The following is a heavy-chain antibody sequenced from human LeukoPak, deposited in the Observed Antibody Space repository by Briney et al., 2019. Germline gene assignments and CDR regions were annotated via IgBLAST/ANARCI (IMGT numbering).Heavy chain of an antibody. CDR3: AKTSSIAARWNDAFDI. V-gene: IGHV3-53*01. J-gene: IGHJ3*02. CDR2: IYSGGST. D-gene: IGHD6-6*01. Sequence: SGGSLRLSCAASGFTVSSNYMSWVRQAPGKGLEWVSVIYSGGSTYYADSVKGRFTISRDNSKNTLYLQMNSLRAEDTAVYYCAKTSSIAARWNDAFDIWGQGTMVTVSS. CDR1: GFTVSSNY.